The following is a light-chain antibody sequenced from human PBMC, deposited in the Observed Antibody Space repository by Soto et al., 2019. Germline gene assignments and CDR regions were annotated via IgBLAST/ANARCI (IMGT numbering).Light chain of an antibody. Sequence: DIKMTQSPSTLSGYVGDRVTITCRASQTISSWLAWYQQKPGKAPKLLIYDASSLESGVPSRFSGSGSGTEFTLTISSLQPDDFATYYCQQYNSYSSWTFGQGAMVDVK. V-gene: IGKV1-5*01. CDR1: QTISSW. CDR3: QQYNSYSSWT. J-gene: IGKJ1*01. CDR2: DAS.